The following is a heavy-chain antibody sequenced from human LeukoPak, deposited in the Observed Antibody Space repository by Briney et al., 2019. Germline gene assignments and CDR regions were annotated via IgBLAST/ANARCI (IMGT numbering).Heavy chain of an antibody. CDR2: INPNSGGT. J-gene: IGHJ5*02. CDR3: ARGFALPAAQSPFDP. D-gene: IGHD2-2*01. CDR1: GYTFTGYY. V-gene: IGHV1-2*02. Sequence: ASVKVSCKASGYTFTGYYMHWVRQAPGQGLEWMGWINPNSGGTNYAQKFQGRVTMTRDTSISTAYMELSRLRSDDTAVYYCARGFALPAAQSPFDPWGQGTLVTVSS.